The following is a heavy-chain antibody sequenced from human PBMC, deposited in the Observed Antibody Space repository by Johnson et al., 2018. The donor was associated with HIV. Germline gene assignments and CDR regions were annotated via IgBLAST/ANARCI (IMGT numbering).Heavy chain of an antibody. CDR1: GFTFSSYA. V-gene: IGHV3-13*01. CDR3: AIGRGEFPRHAFDI. J-gene: IGHJ3*02. Sequence: EVQLVESGGELVQPGGSLRLSCAASGFTFSSYAMHCVRQATGKGLEWVSAIGTAGDTSYPGSVKGRFTISRENAKNSLYLQMNSLRAGDTAVYYCAIGRGEFPRHAFDIWGQGTMVTVSS. CDR2: IGTAGDT. D-gene: IGHD3-10*01.